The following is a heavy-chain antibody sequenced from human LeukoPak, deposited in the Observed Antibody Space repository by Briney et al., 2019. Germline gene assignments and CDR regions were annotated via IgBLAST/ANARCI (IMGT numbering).Heavy chain of an antibody. D-gene: IGHD3-22*01. CDR1: GFTFSTYS. V-gene: IGHV3-48*01. J-gene: IGHJ3*02. Sequence: PGGSLRLSCAASGFTFSTYSMNWVRQAPGKGLEWVSYISSSSSTIYYADSVKGRFTISRDNAKNSLYLQMNSLRAEDTAVYYCARAGRYSYDSTGYYYDAFDIWGQGTMVTVSS. CDR3: ARAGRYSYDSTGYYYDAFDI. CDR2: ISSSSSTI.